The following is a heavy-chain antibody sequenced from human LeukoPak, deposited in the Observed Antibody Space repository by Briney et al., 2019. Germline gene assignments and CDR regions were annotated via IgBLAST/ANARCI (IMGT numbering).Heavy chain of an antibody. CDR1: GGFISSYY. J-gene: IGHJ4*02. V-gene: IGHV4-59*01. D-gene: IGHD2-2*03. CDR2: IYYSGST. Sequence: SETLSLTCTVSGGFISSYYWSWIRQPPGKGLEWIGYIYYSGSTNYNPSLKSRVTISVDTSKNQFSLKLSSVTAADTAVYYCARDVGYCSSTSCRDYWGQGTLVTVSS. CDR3: ARDVGYCSSTSCRDY.